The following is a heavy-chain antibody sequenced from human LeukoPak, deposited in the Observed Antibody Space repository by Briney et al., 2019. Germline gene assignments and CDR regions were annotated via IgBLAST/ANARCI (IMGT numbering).Heavy chain of an antibody. V-gene: IGHV4-34*01. Sequence: PSETLSLTCAVYGGSFSGYYWSWIRQPPGKGLEWIGEINHSGSTNYNPSLKGRVTISVDTSKNQFSLKLSSVTAADTAVYYCARERGLSNYYDNSGYEYWGQGTLVTVSS. J-gene: IGHJ4*02. D-gene: IGHD3-22*01. CDR3: ARERGLSNYYDNSGYEY. CDR1: GGSFSGYY. CDR2: INHSGST.